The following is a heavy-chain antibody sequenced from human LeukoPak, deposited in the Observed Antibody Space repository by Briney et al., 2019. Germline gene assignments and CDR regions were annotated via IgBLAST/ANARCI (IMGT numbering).Heavy chain of an antibody. D-gene: IGHD1-26*01. CDR1: GGSISSTNW. CDR2: ISLSGLT. V-gene: IGHV4-4*02. CDR3: SRESGAFSPFGY. J-gene: IGHJ4*02. Sequence: SGTLSLTCCVSGGSISSTNWWSWVRQPPGQGLEWIGEISLSGLTNYNPSLKSRVTMSLDKSKNHLSLNLTSLTAADTAVYYCSRESGAFSPFGYWGQGTLVTVSS.